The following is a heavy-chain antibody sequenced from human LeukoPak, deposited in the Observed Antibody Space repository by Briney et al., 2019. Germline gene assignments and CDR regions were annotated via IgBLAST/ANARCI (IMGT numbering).Heavy chain of an antibody. Sequence: DPGGSLRLSCAASGFTFSSYAMHWVRQAPGKGLEWVAVISYDGSNKYYADSVKGRFTISRDNSKNTLYLQMNSLRAEDTAVYYCASEMATTEGHLWLNWGQGTLVTVSS. CDR3: ASEMATTEGHLWLN. D-gene: IGHD5-24*01. V-gene: IGHV3-30*04. CDR2: ISYDGSNK. J-gene: IGHJ4*02. CDR1: GFTFSSYA.